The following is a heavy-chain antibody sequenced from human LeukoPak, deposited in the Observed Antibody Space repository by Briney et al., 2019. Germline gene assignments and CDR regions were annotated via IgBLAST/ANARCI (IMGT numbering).Heavy chain of an antibody. D-gene: IGHD1-26*01. Sequence: GGSLRLSCAASGFTFSSYGMHWVRQAPGKGLEWVAVIWYDGSNKYYADSVKGRFTISRDNSKNTLYLQMNSLRAEDTAVYYCARVGQGEWFFDLWGRGTLVTVSS. V-gene: IGHV3-33*01. CDR2: IWYDGSNK. J-gene: IGHJ2*01. CDR1: GFTFSSYG. CDR3: ARVGQGEWFFDL.